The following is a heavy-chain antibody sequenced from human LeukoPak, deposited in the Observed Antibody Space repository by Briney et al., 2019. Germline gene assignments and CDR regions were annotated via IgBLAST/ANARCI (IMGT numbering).Heavy chain of an antibody. D-gene: IGHD3-9*01. J-gene: IGHJ5*02. CDR1: GFTFTDYY. CDR3: ARVRAGYLNYVNWFDP. Sequence: GGSLRLSCAASGFTFTDYYMSWIRQAPGKGLEWVSYISSSSSYTNYADSVKGRFTISRDNAKNSLYLQMNSLRAEDTAVYYCARVRAGYLNYVNWFDPWGQGTLVTVSS. V-gene: IGHV3-11*06. CDR2: ISSSSSYT.